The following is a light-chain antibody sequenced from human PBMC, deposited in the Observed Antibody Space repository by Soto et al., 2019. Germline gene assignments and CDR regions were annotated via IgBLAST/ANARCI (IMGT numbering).Light chain of an antibody. V-gene: IGKV3-20*01. CDR1: QSLSSSF. CDR2: SSS. Sequence: EMVLTQSAATLSWSPGKRGILSCRASQSLSSSFLAWYQQKPGQAPRLLIYSSSNRATGIPDRFSGGGSGTNFTLTISSLEPADFAVYYCQQYGRSPLTFGGGTKVDIK. J-gene: IGKJ4*01. CDR3: QQYGRSPLT.